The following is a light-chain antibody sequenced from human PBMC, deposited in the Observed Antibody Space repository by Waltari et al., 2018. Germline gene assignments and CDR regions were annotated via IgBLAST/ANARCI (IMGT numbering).Light chain of an antibody. V-gene: IGKV3-20*01. CDR1: QSVSSNY. J-gene: IGKJ1*01. CDR2: DAS. Sequence: FVLTQSPGTLSLSPGERVTLSCRASQSVSSNYLAWYQQKPGQAPRPLIYDASNRATGIANRFSGSGSWTYFTLTISILEPEDVAVYYCQQYGRSPWTFGQGNKVEIK. CDR3: QQYGRSPWT.